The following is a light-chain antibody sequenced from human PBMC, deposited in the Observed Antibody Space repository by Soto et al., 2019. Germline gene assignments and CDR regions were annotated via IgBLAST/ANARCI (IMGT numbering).Light chain of an antibody. J-gene: IGLJ2*01. CDR2: SHN. CDR1: RSNIGSNT. Sequence: QSVLTQPPSASGTPGQRVTISCSGSRSNIGSNTVNWYQQLPGTAPKLLIYSHNRRPSGVPDRFSGSKSGTSASLAISGLQSEDEADYYCAAWDDSLNGVVFGGGTKLTVL. CDR3: AAWDDSLNGVV. V-gene: IGLV1-44*01.